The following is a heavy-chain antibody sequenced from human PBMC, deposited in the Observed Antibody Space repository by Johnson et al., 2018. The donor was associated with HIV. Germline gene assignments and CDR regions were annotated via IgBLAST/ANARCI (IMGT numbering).Heavy chain of an antibody. CDR3: ARVSTMIVVARNDAFDI. J-gene: IGHJ3*02. CDR1: GFTFDNYG. V-gene: IGHV3-20*04. D-gene: IGHD3-22*01. Sequence: VQLVESGGGLVQPGRSLRLSCAASGFTFDNYGMNWVRQAPGKGLEWVSGINWNGNTIGYADSVKGRFTISRDNGKNSLYLQMNSLRAEDTALYYCARVSTMIVVARNDAFDIWGQGTMVTVSS. CDR2: INWNGNTI.